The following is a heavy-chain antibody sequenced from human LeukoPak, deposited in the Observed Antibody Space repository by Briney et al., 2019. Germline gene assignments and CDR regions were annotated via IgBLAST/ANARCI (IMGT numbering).Heavy chain of an antibody. CDR1: GFTFNNYA. CDR2: ISGSGGST. J-gene: IGHJ3*02. CDR3: AKDRGQLDAFDI. V-gene: IGHV3-23*01. D-gene: IGHD6-13*01. Sequence: GGSLRLSCAASGFTFNNYAMNWVRQAPGKGLEWVSGISGSGGSTYYAGSVKGRFTISRDNSKNTLYLQMNSLRAEDTAVYYCAKDRGQLDAFDIWGQGTMVTVSS.